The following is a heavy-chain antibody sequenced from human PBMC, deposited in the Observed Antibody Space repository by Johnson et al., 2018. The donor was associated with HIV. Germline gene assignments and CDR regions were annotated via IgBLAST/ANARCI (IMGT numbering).Heavy chain of an antibody. J-gene: IGHJ3*02. CDR2: ISYDGSNK. D-gene: IGHD4-23*01. CDR1: GFTFSSYG. V-gene: IGHV3-30*03. Sequence: QVQLVESGGGVVQPGRSLRLSCAASGFTFSSYGMHWVRQAPGKGLEWVAVISYDGSNKYYADYGKGRFTISRDNSKNSLYLQMKSLRAEDTAVYYCAREATVVMLGYAFDIWGQGTMVTVSS. CDR3: AREATVVMLGYAFDI.